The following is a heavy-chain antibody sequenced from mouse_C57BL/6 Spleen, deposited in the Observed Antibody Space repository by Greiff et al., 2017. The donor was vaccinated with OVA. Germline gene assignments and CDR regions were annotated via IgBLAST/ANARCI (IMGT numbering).Heavy chain of an antibody. CDR2: ISDGGSYT. CDR1: GFTFSSYA. J-gene: IGHJ1*03. D-gene: IGHD2-4*01. V-gene: IGHV5-4*01. CDR3: ARDYDYDDGYFDV. Sequence: EVMLVESGGGLVKPGGSLKLSCAASGFTFSSYAMSWVRQTPEKRLEWVATISDGGSYTYYPDNVKGRFTISRDNAKNNLYLQMSHLKSEDTAMYYGARDYDYDDGYFDVWGTGTTVTVSS.